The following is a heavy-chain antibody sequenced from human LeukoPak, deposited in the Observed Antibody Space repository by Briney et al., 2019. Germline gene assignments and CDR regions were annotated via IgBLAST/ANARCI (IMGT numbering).Heavy chain of an antibody. D-gene: IGHD6-19*01. CDR3: ARESSGWYRWFDP. CDR1: GFTFSNYY. Sequence: GGSFRLSSAASGFTFSNYYRTRFPQAQGKGLEWVSYISSSGSTIYYADSVKGRFTISRDNAKNSLYLQMNSLRAVDTAVYYCARESSGWYRWFDPWGQGTLVTVSS. CDR2: ISSSGSTI. J-gene: IGHJ5*02. V-gene: IGHV3-11*01.